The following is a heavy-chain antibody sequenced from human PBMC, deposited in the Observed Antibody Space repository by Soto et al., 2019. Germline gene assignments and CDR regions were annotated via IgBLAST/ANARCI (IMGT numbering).Heavy chain of an antibody. D-gene: IGHD2-21*02. CDR3: AKDISQQIYCGDGCLNGMDV. J-gene: IGHJ6*02. V-gene: IGHV3-30*18. CDR1: GFIFRNYG. Sequence: QVQLVESGGGVVQPGRSLRLSCAASGFIFRNYGMYWVRQAPGRGLEWVAAISYDGSKKHYGESVKGRFTISRDNSMNTLDLQMNSLRPEDTAMYFCAKDISQQIYCGDGCLNGMDVWGQGTTVTVSS. CDR2: ISYDGSKK.